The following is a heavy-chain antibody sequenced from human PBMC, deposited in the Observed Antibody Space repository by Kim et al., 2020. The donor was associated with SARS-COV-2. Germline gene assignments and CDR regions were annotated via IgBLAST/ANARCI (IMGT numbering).Heavy chain of an antibody. D-gene: IGHD3-3*01. Sequence: GGSLRLSCAASGFTFSSYGMHWVRQAPGKGLEWVAVIWYDGSNKYYADSVKGRFTISRDNSKNTLYLQMNSLRAEDTAVYYCARAYYDFWSGYPYGMDVWGQGTTVTVSS. CDR1: GFTFSSYG. V-gene: IGHV3-33*01. CDR3: ARAYYDFWSGYPYGMDV. CDR2: IWYDGSNK. J-gene: IGHJ6*02.